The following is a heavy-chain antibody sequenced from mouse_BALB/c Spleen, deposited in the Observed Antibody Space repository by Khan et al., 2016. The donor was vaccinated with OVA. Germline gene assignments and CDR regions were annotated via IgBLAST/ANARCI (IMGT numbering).Heavy chain of an antibody. J-gene: IGHJ3*01. D-gene: IGHD2-14*01. Sequence: EVQLQESGPSLVKPSQTLSLTCSVTGDSITSGYWNWIRKFPENKLEYMGYIIYTGYTYSNPSLKSRISITRHTSTNQYYLQLNSVTDDDTATYYCESSTYRYAFVYWGQGTLVTVSA. CDR3: ESSTYRYAFVY. CDR1: GDSITSGY. V-gene: IGHV3-8*02. CDR2: IIYTGYT.